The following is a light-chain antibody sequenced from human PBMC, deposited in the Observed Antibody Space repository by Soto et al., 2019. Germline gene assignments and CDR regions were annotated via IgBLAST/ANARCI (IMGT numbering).Light chain of an antibody. Sequence: EILMTQSPGTLSVSPGERVTLPCRASQSVSRNLAWFQQKPGQTPRLLIYGASTRATGIPARFSGSGSGGDFTLTISSLQSEDFALYYCQQYILWPRTFGQGTKVDIK. CDR2: GAS. V-gene: IGKV3-15*01. CDR3: QQYILWPRT. CDR1: QSVSRN. J-gene: IGKJ1*01.